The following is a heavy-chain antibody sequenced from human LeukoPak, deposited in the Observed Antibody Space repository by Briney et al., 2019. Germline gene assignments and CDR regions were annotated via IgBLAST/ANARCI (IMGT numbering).Heavy chain of an antibody. Sequence: PGGSLRLSCAASGFNFNNYAMSWVRQAPGKGLGWVSVISGPGSSTYHADSVKGRCTISRGNAKNTRYLQMNSLRAEDTGVYYCAKRHGSGSYYALYFDSWGQGTLVTVSS. CDR1: GFNFNNYA. D-gene: IGHD3-10*01. CDR2: ISGPGSST. CDR3: AKRHGSGSYYALYFDS. J-gene: IGHJ4*02. V-gene: IGHV3-23*01.